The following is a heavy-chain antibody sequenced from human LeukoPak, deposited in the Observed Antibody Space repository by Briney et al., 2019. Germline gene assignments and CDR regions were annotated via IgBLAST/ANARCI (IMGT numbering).Heavy chain of an antibody. J-gene: IGHJ5*02. Sequence: GASVKVSCKASGYTFTSYGISWVRQAPGQGLEWMGWISAYNGNTNYAQKLQGRVTMTTDTSTSTAYMELRSLRSDDTAVYYCARDYDFWSAPAGLDPWGQGTLVTVSS. CDR1: GYTFTSYG. V-gene: IGHV1-18*01. D-gene: IGHD3-3*01. CDR2: ISAYNGNT. CDR3: ARDYDFWSAPAGLDP.